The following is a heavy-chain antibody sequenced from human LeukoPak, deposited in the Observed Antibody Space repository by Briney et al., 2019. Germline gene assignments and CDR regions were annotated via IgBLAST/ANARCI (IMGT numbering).Heavy chain of an antibody. J-gene: IGHJ6*03. CDR1: GGSISSYY. V-gene: IGHV4-4*07. CDR2: IYTSGST. D-gene: IGHD3-22*01. CDR3: AREGGGYYDSSGYFKNYYYYYMDV. Sequence: SETLSLTCTVSGGSISSYYWSWIRQPAGKGLERIGRIYTSGSTNYNPSLKSRVTMSVDTSKNQFSLKLSSVTAADTAVYYCAREGGGYYDSSGYFKNYYYYYMDVWGKGTTVTVSS.